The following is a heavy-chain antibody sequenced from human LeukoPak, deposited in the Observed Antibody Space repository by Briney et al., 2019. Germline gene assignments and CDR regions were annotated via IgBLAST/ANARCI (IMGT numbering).Heavy chain of an antibody. V-gene: IGHV4-59*01. CDR1: GGSISSYY. D-gene: IGHD2-2*01. Sequence: SETLSLTCTVSGGSISSYYWSWIRQPPGKGLEWIGYIYYSGSTNYNPSLKSRVTISVDTSKNQFPLKLSSVTAADTAVYYCARAIVVVPAVGFDYWGQGTLVTVSS. J-gene: IGHJ4*02. CDR3: ARAIVVVPAVGFDY. CDR2: IYYSGST.